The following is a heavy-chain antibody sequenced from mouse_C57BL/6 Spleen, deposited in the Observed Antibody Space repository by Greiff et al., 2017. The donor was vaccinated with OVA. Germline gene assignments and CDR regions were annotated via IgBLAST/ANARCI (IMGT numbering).Heavy chain of an antibody. V-gene: IGHV1-72*01. CDR1: GYTFTSYW. J-gene: IGHJ2*01. D-gene: IGHD1-1*01. Sequence: QVHVKQPGAELVKPGASVKLSCKASGYTFTSYWMHWVKQRPGRGLEWIGRIDPNSGGTKYNEKFKSKATLTVDKPSSTAYMQLSSLTSEDSAVYYCARDWAYYYGSSGIYFDYWGQGTTLTVSS. CDR3: ARDWAYYYGSSGIYFDY. CDR2: IDPNSGGT.